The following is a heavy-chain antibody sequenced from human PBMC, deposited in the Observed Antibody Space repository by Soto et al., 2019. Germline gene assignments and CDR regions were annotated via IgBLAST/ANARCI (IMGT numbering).Heavy chain of an antibody. V-gene: IGHV3-7*01. CDR3: ARDRASSGWYDQGGHYYGMDV. CDR1: GFSFSSYW. CDR2: IKQDGSEK. D-gene: IGHD6-19*01. Sequence: EVQLVESGGGLVQPGGSPRLSCAASGFSFSSYWMSWVRQAPGKGLEWVANIKQDGSEKYYGDSVKGRFTISRDNAKNSVYLQMSSLRAEDTALYYCARDRASSGWYDQGGHYYGMDVWGQGTTVTVSS. J-gene: IGHJ6*02.